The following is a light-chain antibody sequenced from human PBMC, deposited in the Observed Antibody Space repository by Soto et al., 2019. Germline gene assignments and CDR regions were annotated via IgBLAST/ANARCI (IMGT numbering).Light chain of an antibody. V-gene: IGKV3-15*01. CDR2: GPS. CDR1: QSVSSN. Sequence: EIVMTQSPATLSVSPGERATLSCRASQSVSSNLAWYQQKPGQAPRLLIYGPSTRATGIPARFSGSGSGTEFTLTISSLQSEDFAVYYCQQYNNWPPWTLGQGTKVDIK. J-gene: IGKJ1*01. CDR3: QQYNNWPPWT.